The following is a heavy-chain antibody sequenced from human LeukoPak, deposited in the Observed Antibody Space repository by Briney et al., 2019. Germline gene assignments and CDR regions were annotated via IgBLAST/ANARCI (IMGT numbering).Heavy chain of an antibody. D-gene: IGHD2/OR15-2a*01. Sequence: SETLSLTCAVYGGSFSGYYWSWIRQPPGKGLEWIGTIFYGGTTYYNPTLKSRVTISVDTSKNQFSLKLNSVTAADTAVYYCATQILLCHYYWGQGTLVTVSS. V-gene: IGHV4-34*12. J-gene: IGHJ4*02. CDR2: IFYGGTT. CDR1: GGSFSGYY. CDR3: ATQILLCHYY.